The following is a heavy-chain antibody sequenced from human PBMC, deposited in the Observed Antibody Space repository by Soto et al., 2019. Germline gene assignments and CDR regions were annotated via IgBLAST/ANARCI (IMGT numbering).Heavy chain of an antibody. CDR3: ARGSADTVASSGFYEY. J-gene: IGHJ4*02. D-gene: IGHD3-22*01. CDR2: INHSGGT. Sequence: SETLSLTCAVYGGSFSAYYWSWIRQPPGKGLEWIGEINHSGGTSYNPSLKSRVTISVDTSKSQFSLKLTSVTAADRAVYYCARGSADTVASSGFYEYWGPGTPLTVSS. V-gene: IGHV4-34*01. CDR1: GGSFSAYY.